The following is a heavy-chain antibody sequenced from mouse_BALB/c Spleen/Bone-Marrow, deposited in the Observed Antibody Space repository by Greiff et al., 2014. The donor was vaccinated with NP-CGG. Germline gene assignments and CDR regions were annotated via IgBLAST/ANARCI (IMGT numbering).Heavy chain of an antibody. Sequence: VQLQQSGPELGKPGASVKMSCKASGYTLSSYVIHWVKQKPGQGLEWIGYINPYNDGIKYNEKFKGKATLTSDKSSSTAYIDLSSLTSEDSAVYYCAREADGYYVGAMDYWGQGTSVTVSS. CDR2: INPYNDGI. CDR1: GYTLSSYV. V-gene: IGHV1-14*01. CDR3: AREADGYYVGAMDY. D-gene: IGHD2-3*01. J-gene: IGHJ4*01.